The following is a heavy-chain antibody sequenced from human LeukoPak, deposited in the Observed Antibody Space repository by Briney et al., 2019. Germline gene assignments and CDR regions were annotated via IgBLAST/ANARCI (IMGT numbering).Heavy chain of an antibody. Sequence: PGGSLRLSCAASGFTFSNYEMNWVRRAPGKGLEWVSAISGSGGSTYYADSVKGRFTISRDNSKNTLYLQMNSLRAEDTAVYYCAKGNSSRYVRYFDYWGQGTLVTVSS. J-gene: IGHJ4*02. CDR3: AKGNSSRYVRYFDY. CDR2: ISGSGGST. V-gene: IGHV3-23*01. D-gene: IGHD6-13*01. CDR1: GFTFSNYE.